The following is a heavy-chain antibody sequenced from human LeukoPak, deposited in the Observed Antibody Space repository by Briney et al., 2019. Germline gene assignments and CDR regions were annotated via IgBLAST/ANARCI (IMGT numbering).Heavy chain of an antibody. CDR3: ARLRSSRAEEFDP. V-gene: IGHV4-59*01. CDR2: IYYTGIT. J-gene: IGHJ5*02. Sequence: PSETLSLTCTVSGGSISGYYWSWIRQSPGKGLEWIGYIYYTGITAYNPSLGSRVTISVDRSNNQFSLRLTSVTAADTAVYYCARLRSSRAEEFDPWGQGTLVTVSS. CDR1: GGSISGYY.